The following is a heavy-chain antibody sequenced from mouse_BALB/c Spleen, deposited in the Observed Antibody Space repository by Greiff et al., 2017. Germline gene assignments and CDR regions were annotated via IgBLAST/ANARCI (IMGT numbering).Heavy chain of an antibody. CDR3: ARVRYGHDGEYYAMDY. J-gene: IGHJ4*01. CDR1: GYTFTDYA. D-gene: IGHD2-2*01. V-gene: IGHV1-67*01. CDR2: ISTYSGNT. Sequence: QVQLQQSGPELVRPGVSVKISCKGSGYTFTDYAMHWVQQSHAKSLEWIGVISTYSGNTNYNQKFKGKATMTVDKSSSTAYMELARLTSEDSAIYYCARVRYGHDGEYYAMDYWGQGTSVTVSS.